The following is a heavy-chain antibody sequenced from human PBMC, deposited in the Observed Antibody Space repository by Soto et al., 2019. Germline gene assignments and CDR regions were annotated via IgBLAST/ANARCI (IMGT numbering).Heavy chain of an antibody. CDR3: AKDRELYLVVIAHWLVY. CDR2: ISGSGGST. CDR1: GFTFSSYA. J-gene: IGHJ4*02. V-gene: IGHV3-23*01. D-gene: IGHD2-21*01. Sequence: VQLLESGGGLVQPGGSLRLSCAASGFTFSSYAMSWVRQAPGKGLEWVSAISGSGGSTYYADSVKGRFTISRDNSKNTLYLQMNSLRAEDTAVYYCAKDRELYLVVIAHWLVYWGQGTLVTVSS.